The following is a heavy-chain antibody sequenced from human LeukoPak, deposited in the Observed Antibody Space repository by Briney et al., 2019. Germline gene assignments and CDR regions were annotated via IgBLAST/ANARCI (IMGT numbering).Heavy chain of an antibody. J-gene: IGHJ5*02. V-gene: IGHV4-4*02. CDR1: GGSISSSNW. Sequence: SETLSLTCAVSGGSISSSNWWSWVRQPPGKGLEWIGFIYYSGSTNYNPSLKSRVTISVDTSKNQFSLKLSSVTAADTAVYYCARHTAEKYNWFDRWGQGTLVTVSS. CDR3: ARHTAEKYNWFDR. D-gene: IGHD5-24*01. CDR2: IYYSGST.